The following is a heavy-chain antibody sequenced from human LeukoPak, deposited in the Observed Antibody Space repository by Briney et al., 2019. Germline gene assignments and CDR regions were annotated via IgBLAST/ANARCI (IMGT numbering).Heavy chain of an antibody. CDR3: ARGVSRDGYDGGAFDS. J-gene: IGHJ3*02. D-gene: IGHD5-24*01. V-gene: IGHV4-4*07. Sequence: PSETLSLPCTVCGVFLSRYYWRWLRQPAGKGLEWIGRIYSCGSTHYTPPLKSRVHISVDTSKNHLSLTLISVTAGDTGVLYCARGVSRDGYDGGAFDSWGQGTMVTDSS. CDR2: IYSCGST. CDR1: GVFLSRYY.